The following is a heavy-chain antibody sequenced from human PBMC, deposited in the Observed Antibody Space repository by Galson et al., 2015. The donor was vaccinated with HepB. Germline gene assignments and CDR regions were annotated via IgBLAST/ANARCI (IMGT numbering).Heavy chain of an antibody. V-gene: IGHV1-69*04. D-gene: IGHD3-10*01. CDR2: IIPILGIA. Sequence: SVKVSCKASGGTFSSYAISWVRQAPGQGLEWMGRIIPILGIANYAQKLQGRVTITADKSTSTAYMELSSLRSEDTAVYYCTRVKPGGSGSYYNPGYFDYWGQGTLVTVSS. CDR1: GGTFSSYA. J-gene: IGHJ4*02. CDR3: TRVKPGGSGSYYNPGYFDY.